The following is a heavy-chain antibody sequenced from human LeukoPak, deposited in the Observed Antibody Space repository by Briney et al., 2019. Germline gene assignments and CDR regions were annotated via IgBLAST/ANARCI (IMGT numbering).Heavy chain of an antibody. V-gene: IGHV1-8*01. Sequence: ASVKVSCKASGYTFTSYDINWVRQATGQGLEWMGWMNPNSGNTGYAQKFQGRVTMTRNTSISTAYMELSSLRSEDTAVYYCARSSFGDYYFDYWGQGTLVTVSS. CDR3: ARSSFGDYYFDY. CDR1: GYTFTSYD. CDR2: MNPNSGNT. D-gene: IGHD4-17*01. J-gene: IGHJ4*02.